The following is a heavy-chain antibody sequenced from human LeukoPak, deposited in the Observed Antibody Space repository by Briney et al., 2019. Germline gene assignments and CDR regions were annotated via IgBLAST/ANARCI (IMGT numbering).Heavy chain of an antibody. CDR2: IYHSGSP. CDR1: GGSISSNNW. Sequence: SETLSLTCAVSGGSISSNNWWGWVRQPPGKGLEWIGEIYHSGSPNYNPSLKSRVTISVDTSKNQFSLKLSSVTAADTAVYYCAREGAAAGMFYYYYGMDVWGQGTTVTVSS. D-gene: IGHD6-13*01. J-gene: IGHJ6*02. CDR3: AREGAAAGMFYYYYGMDV. V-gene: IGHV4-4*02.